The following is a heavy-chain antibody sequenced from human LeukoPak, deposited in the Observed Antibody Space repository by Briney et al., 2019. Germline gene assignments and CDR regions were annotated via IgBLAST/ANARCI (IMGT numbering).Heavy chain of an antibody. D-gene: IGHD2-2*01. V-gene: IGHV4-34*01. J-gene: IGHJ5*02. CDR3: ARFGCRKWVVVPAARFDP. CDR2: INHSGRT. CDR1: GGSFSGYY. Sequence: SETLSLTCAVYGGSFSGYYWSGIRQPPGKGLEWVGEINHSGRTNYNPSLKSRVTISVDTSKNQLSLKLSSVTAADTAVYYCARFGCRKWVVVPAARFDPWGQGTLVTVSS.